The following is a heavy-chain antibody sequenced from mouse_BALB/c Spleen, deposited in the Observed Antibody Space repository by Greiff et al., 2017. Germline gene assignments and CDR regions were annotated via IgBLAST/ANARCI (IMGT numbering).Heavy chain of an antibody. V-gene: IGHV5-17*02. CDR2: ISSGSSTI. D-gene: IGHD1-1*01. CDR3: ARDYYGRGFAY. CDR1: GFTFSSFG. J-gene: IGHJ3*01. Sequence: EVQLVESGGGLVQPGGSRKLSCAASGFTFSSFGMHWVRQAPEQGLEWVAYISSGSSTIYYADTVKGRFTISRDNPKNTLFLQMTSLSSEDTAMYYCARDYYGRGFAYWGQGTLVTVSA.